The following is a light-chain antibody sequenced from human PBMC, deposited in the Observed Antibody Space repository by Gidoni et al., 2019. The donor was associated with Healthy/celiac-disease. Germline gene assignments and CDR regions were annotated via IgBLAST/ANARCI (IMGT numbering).Light chain of an antibody. V-gene: IGLV2-14*01. CDR2: EVS. J-gene: IGLJ3*02. CDR3: SSYTRSSTLV. Sequence: QSAMTQLASVSGSPGPSITISCTGTSCDVGGYNYVSWYHQPQGNAPKLMIYEVSNRPSGVSNRFPGSKSVNTASLTISWLQAEDEADYSCSSYTRSSTLVFGGGTNLTVL. CDR1: SCDVGGYNY.